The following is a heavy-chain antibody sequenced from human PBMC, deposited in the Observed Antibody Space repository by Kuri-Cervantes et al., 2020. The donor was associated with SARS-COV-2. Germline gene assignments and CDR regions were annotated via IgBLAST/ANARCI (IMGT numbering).Heavy chain of an antibody. D-gene: IGHD6-13*01. CDR3: ARVYVQQLIFHYYYYMDV. J-gene: IGHJ6*03. CDR2: IKQDGSEK. Sequence: GESLKISCAASGFTFSSYWMSWVRQAPGKGLEWVANIKQDGSEKYYVDSVKGRFTISRDNAKNSLYLQMNSLRAEDTAVYYCARVYVQQLIFHYYYYMDVWGNGTTVTVSS. V-gene: IGHV3-7*01. CDR1: GFTFSSYW.